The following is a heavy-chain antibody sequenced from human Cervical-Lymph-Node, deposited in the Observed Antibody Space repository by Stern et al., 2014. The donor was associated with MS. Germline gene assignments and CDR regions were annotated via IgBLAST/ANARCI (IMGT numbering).Heavy chain of an antibody. V-gene: IGHV1-69*01. CDR1: GGTFSSYA. CDR2: IIPMFGTT. Sequence: QVQLVQSGAEVKKPWSSVKVSCKASGGTFSSYAISWVRQAPGRGLEWMGEIIPMFGTTKYAQKIQGRVTIIADVSTTTAYMELSSLRSEDTAVYYCARRDYYDSSGYYGDAFDIWGQGTMVTVSS. J-gene: IGHJ3*02. CDR3: ARRDYYDSSGYYGDAFDI. D-gene: IGHD3-22*01.